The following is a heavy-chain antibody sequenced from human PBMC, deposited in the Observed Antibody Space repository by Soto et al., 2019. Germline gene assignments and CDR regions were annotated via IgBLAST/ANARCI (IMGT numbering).Heavy chain of an antibody. D-gene: IGHD4-17*01. CDR2: ISYDGSNK. Sequence: PGGSLRLSCAASGFTFSSYAMHWVRQAPGKGLEWVAVISYDGSNKYYADSVKGRFTISRDNSKNTLYLQMNSLRAEDTAVYYCARDFVPGYGVKPWFDPWGQGTLVTVSS. CDR1: GFTFSSYA. J-gene: IGHJ5*02. V-gene: IGHV3-30-3*01. CDR3: ARDFVPGYGVKPWFDP.